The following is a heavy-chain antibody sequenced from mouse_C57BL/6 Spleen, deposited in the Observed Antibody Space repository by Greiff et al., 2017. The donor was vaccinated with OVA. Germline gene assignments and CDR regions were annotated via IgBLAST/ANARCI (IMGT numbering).Heavy chain of an antibody. CDR3: ARGEVLYYFDY. CDR1: GYTFTSYW. CDR2: IDPSDSYT. J-gene: IGHJ2*01. Sequence: VQLQQPGAELVKPGASVKLSCKASGYTFTSYWMQWVQQRPGQGLEWIGEIDPSDSYTNYNQKFKGKATLTVDTSSSTAYMQLSSLTSEDSAVYYCARGEVLYYFDYWGQGTTLTVSS. V-gene: IGHV1-50*01.